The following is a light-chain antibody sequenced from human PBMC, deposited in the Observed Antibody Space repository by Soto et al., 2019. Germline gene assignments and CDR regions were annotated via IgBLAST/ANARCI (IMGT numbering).Light chain of an antibody. CDR3: QQYNAYPLT. CDR2: KAS. Sequence: DIQMTQSPSTLSASVGDRVTITCRASQSISTWLAWYQQKPRKAPKLLIYKASNLEGGVPSRFSGSGSGTEFTITISGLQPDDFATYYCQQYNAYPLTFGGGTTVEIK. V-gene: IGKV1-5*03. J-gene: IGKJ4*01. CDR1: QSISTW.